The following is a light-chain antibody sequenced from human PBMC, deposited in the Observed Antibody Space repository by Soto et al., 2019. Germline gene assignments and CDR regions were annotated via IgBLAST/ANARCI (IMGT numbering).Light chain of an antibody. V-gene: IGLV2-14*01. Sequence: QSVLTQPASVSGSPGQTITISCTGAVSEVAAYTYVSWYQQHPGKGPKLIIYDVSNRPLGVSNRFSGSKSGTTASLTISGLQAEDEDDYYCSSFTRIVGLFGGGTKLTVL. CDR1: VSEVAAYTY. CDR2: DVS. CDR3: SSFTRIVGL. J-gene: IGLJ3*02.